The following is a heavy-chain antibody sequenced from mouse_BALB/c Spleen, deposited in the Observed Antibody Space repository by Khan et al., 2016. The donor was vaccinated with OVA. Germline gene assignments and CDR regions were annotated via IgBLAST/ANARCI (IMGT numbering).Heavy chain of an antibody. V-gene: IGHV3-2*02. CDR2: ISYSGVT. D-gene: IGHD1-1*01. J-gene: IGHJ2*01. Sequence: VQLKESGPGLVKPSQSLSLTCTVTGYSITSGYAWNWIRQFPGNKLEWMGYISYSGVTSYNPSLKSRISITRDTSKNQFFLQLNSLTTEDTATYYCARGNYNGYYFDYWGQGTTLTVSS. CDR3: ARGNYNGYYFDY. CDR1: GYSITSGYA.